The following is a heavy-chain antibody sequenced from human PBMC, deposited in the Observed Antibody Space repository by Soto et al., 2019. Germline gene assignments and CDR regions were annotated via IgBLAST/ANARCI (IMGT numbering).Heavy chain of an antibody. CDR3: AKDLEEDIVLMVYAASDLLGYMDV. Sequence: GGSLRLSCAASGFTFSSYAMSWVRQAPGKGLEWVSAISGSGGSTYYADSVKGRFTISRDNSKNTLYLQMNSLRAEDTAVYYCAKDLEEDIVLMVYAASDLLGYMDVWGKGTTVTVSS. CDR1: GFTFSSYA. V-gene: IGHV3-23*01. D-gene: IGHD2-8*01. CDR2: ISGSGGST. J-gene: IGHJ6*03.